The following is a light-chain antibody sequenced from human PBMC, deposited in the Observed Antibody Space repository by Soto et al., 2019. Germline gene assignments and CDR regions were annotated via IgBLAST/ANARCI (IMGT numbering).Light chain of an antibody. V-gene: IGLV2-14*01. J-gene: IGLJ1*01. Sequence: QSALTQPASVSGSPGQSITISCTGTSSDVGGYNYVSWYQQHPGKAPKLMIYDVSNRPSGVSNRFSGSKSGNTASLTISGLQAEDEAGYYCSSYTSSSTSYVFGTGTKVTVL. CDR2: DVS. CDR3: SSYTSSSTSYV. CDR1: SSDVGGYNY.